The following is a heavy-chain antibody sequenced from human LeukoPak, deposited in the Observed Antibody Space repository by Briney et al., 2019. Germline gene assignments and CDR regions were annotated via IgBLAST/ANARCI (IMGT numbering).Heavy chain of an antibody. CDR1: GGSISSSSYY. J-gene: IGHJ5*02. CDR2: IYYSGST. Sequence: SETLSLTCTVSGGSISSSSYYWGWIRQPPGKGLEWIGSIYYSGSTYYNPSLKSRVTISVDTSKNQFSLKLSSVTAADTAVYYCAREAGGSSWGSWFDPWGQGTLVTVSS. CDR3: AREAGGSSWGSWFDP. D-gene: IGHD6-13*01. V-gene: IGHV4-39*07.